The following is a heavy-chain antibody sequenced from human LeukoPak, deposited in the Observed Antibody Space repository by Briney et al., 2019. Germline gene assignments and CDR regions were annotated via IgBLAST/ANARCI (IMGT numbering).Heavy chain of an antibody. CDR3: ARERWYSEAFDI. D-gene: IGHD4-23*01. CDR1: GFSFSSYW. V-gene: IGHV3-74*01. Sequence: GGSLRLSCAASGFSFSSYWMHWVHQAPGKGLVWVSRLNGDGSSTSYLDSVRGRLTISRDNTKNTLYLHMNSLRAEDTGVYYCARERWYSEAFDIWGQGTVVTVSS. CDR2: LNGDGSST. J-gene: IGHJ3*02.